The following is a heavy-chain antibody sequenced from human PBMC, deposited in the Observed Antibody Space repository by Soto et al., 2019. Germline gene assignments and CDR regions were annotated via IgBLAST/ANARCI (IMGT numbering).Heavy chain of an antibody. J-gene: IGHJ5*02. V-gene: IGHV4-59*01. CDR3: ARVWVYYDSTEARASGWFDP. CDR1: GGSISSYF. Sequence: QVQLQESGPGLVRPSETLSLTCAVSGGSISSYFWSWIRQPPGKGLEWIGYIYYTGSTYYNPSLKSRVTISVDTPKNQFSLRLSSVTAADTAVYYCARVWVYYDSTEARASGWFDPWGQGTLVTVSS. D-gene: IGHD3-22*01. CDR2: IYYTGST.